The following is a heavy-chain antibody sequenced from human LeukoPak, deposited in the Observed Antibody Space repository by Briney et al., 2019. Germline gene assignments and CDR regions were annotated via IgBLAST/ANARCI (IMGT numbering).Heavy chain of an antibody. J-gene: IGHJ5*02. CDR2: ISSSSSYI. V-gene: IGHV3-21*01. CDR3: ARVYSTIFGVVRNWFDP. CDR1: GFTFSSYS. Sequence: GGSLRLSCAASGFTFSSYSMNWDRQAPGKGLEWVSSISSSSSYIYYADSVKGRFTISRDNAKNSLYLQMNSLRAEDTAVYYCARVYSTIFGVVRNWFDPWGQGTLVTVSS. D-gene: IGHD3-3*01.